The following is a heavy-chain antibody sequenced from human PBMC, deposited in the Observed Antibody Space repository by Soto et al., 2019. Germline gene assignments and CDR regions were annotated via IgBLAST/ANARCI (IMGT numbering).Heavy chain of an antibody. J-gene: IGHJ6*02. CDR1: GYIFINYY. CDR2: INPNGGST. V-gene: IGHV1-46*01. D-gene: IGHD6-6*01. Sequence: ASVKGSCKASGYIFINYYIHWVRQAPGQGLEWIGIINPNGGSTNYAQKFRGRVTMARDTSTSTVYMELRSLRSDDTAVYYCARDSKQLVSYYYYGMDVWGQGTTVTVSS. CDR3: ARDSKQLVSYYYYGMDV.